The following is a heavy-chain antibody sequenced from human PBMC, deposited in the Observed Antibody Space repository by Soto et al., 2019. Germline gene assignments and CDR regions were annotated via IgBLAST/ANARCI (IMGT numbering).Heavy chain of an antibody. D-gene: IGHD6-6*01. CDR3: ASSIAARLGPSNIDY. J-gene: IGHJ4*02. CDR2: IIPIFGTA. CDR1: GGTFSSYA. Sequence: QVQLVQSGAEVKKPGSSVKVSCKASGGTFSSYAISWVRQAPGQGLEWMGGIIPIFGTANYAQKFQGRVTITADESTSTAYMGLSSQRSEDTAVYYCASSIAARLGPSNIDYWGQGTLVTVSS. V-gene: IGHV1-69*12.